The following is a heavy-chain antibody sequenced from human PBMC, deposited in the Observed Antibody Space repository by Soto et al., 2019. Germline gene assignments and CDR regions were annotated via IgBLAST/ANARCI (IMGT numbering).Heavy chain of an antibody. J-gene: IGHJ3*01. CDR3: ARELDPGGDYDILTGSRNAFDF. CDR2: FDPEDGET. CDR1: GYTLTELS. Sequence: GASVKVSCKVSGYTLTELSMHWVRQAPGKGLEWMGGFDPEDGETIYAQKFQGRVTMTEDTSTDTVYMELSSLRSEDTAVYYCARELDPGGDYDILTGSRNAFDFWGKETMVPVSS. D-gene: IGHD3-9*01. V-gene: IGHV1-24*01.